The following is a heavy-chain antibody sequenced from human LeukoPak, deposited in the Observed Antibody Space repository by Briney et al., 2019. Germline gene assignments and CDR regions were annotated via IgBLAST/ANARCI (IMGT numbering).Heavy chain of an antibody. CDR3: ARASHGSGSYSVDYYYYYGMDV. D-gene: IGHD3-10*01. CDR2: INPNSGGT. Sequence: ASVKVSCKASGYTFTGYYMHWVRQAPGQGLEWMGWINPNSGGTNYAPKFQGWVTMTRDTSISTVYMELSRLRSDDRAVYYCARASHGSGSYSVDYYYYYGMDVWGQGTTVTVSS. J-gene: IGHJ6*02. V-gene: IGHV1-2*04. CDR1: GYTFTGYY.